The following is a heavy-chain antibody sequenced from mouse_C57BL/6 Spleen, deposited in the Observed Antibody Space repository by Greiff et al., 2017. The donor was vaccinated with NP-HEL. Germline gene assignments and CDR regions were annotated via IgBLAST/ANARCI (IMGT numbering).Heavy chain of an antibody. Sequence: VQLQESGAELVKPGASVKISCKASGYAFSSYWMNWVKQRPGKGLEWIGQIYPGDGDTNYNGKFKGKATLTADKSSSTAYMQLISLTSEDSAVYFCASSYGYDGYFDYWGQGTTLTVSS. V-gene: IGHV1-80*01. CDR1: GYAFSSYW. D-gene: IGHD2-2*01. J-gene: IGHJ2*01. CDR2: IYPGDGDT. CDR3: ASSYGYDGYFDY.